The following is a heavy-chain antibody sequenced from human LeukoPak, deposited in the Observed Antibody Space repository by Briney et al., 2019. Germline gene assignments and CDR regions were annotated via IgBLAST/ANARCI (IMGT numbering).Heavy chain of an antibody. CDR2: IRQEGIKK. J-gene: IGHJ4*02. CDR1: GFIFSNYW. V-gene: IGHV3-7*01. Sequence: PGGSLRLSCAASGFIFSNYWMSWLRQAPGKGLEWVANIRQEGIKKNYVDSVEGRFTISRDNAQNSVYLQMTSLRAEDTAVYYCATNTGHRYFESWGQGTLVTVSS. D-gene: IGHD4-17*01. CDR3: ATNTGHRYFES.